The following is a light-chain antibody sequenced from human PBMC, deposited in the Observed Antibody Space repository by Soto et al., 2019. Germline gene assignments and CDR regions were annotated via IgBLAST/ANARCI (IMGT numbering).Light chain of an antibody. CDR1: QSISSW. CDR3: QQRHMWPST. CDR2: DAS. Sequence: DIQMTQSPSTLSASVGDRVTITCRASQSISSWLAWYQQKPGKAPKLLIDDASRLESGVPSRFSGSGSGTEFTLIISSLEPEDSAVYYCQQRHMWPSTFGQGTRLEIK. V-gene: IGKV1-5*01. J-gene: IGKJ5*01.